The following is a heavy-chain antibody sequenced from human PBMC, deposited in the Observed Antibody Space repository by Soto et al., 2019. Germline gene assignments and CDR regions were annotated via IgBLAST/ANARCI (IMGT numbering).Heavy chain of an antibody. D-gene: IGHD4-17*01. Sequence: SETLSLTCSVSGGSVSDKTYYWRWIRQPPGKRLEWIGYVYYSGTTNYNPSLKSRVTISVDLSKNRFSLRLSSVTTADTALYYCARTTAVPNTLRSRYFFDYWGQGTLVTVSS. J-gene: IGHJ4*02. CDR3: ARTTAVPNTLRSRYFFDY. CDR2: VYYSGTT. V-gene: IGHV4-61*01. CDR1: GGSVSDKTYY.